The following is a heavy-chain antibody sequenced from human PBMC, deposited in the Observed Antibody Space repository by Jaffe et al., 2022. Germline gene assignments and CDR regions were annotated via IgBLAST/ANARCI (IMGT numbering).Heavy chain of an antibody. V-gene: IGHV4-59*01. CDR2: IYYSGST. Sequence: QVQLQESGPGLVKPSETLSLTCTVSGGSISSYYWSWIRQPPGKGLEWIGYIYYSGSTNYNPSLKSRVTISVDTSKNQFSLKLSSVTAADTAVYYCARGDAGLHDAFDIWGQGTMVTVSS. D-gene: IGHD6-13*01. J-gene: IGHJ3*02. CDR3: ARGDAGLHDAFDI. CDR1: GGSISSYY.